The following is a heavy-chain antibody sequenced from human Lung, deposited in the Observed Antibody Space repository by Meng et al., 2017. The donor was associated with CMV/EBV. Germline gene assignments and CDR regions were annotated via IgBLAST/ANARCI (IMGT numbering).Heavy chain of an antibody. D-gene: IGHD6-19*01. CDR1: GYSFSGFY. Sequence: VQLVQSGAEVTRPGASAKISCQASGYSFSGFYLNWARQAPGHGLEWLGRVNPISDDTHLAQKFEGRITVTRGATINTAFMELTRLRPDDTAVYYCAKSSDNGWSSWGPGTLVTVSS. V-gene: IGHV1-2*06. CDR3: AKSSDNGWSS. CDR2: VNPISDDT. J-gene: IGHJ4*01.